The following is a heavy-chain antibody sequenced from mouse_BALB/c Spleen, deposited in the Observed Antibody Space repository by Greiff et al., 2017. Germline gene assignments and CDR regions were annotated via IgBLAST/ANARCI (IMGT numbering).Heavy chain of an antibody. D-gene: IGHD2-1*01. J-gene: IGHJ4*01. CDR1: GFTFSSFG. CDR2: ISSGSSTI. CDR3: ARRGVYGNYYYYAMDY. V-gene: IGHV5-17*02. Sequence: EVKVVESGGGLVQPGGSRKLSCAASGFTFSSFGMHWVRQAPEKGLEWVAYISSGSSTIYYADTVKGRFTISRDNPKNTLFLQMTSLRSEDTAMYYCARRGVYGNYYYYAMDYWGQGTSVTVSS.